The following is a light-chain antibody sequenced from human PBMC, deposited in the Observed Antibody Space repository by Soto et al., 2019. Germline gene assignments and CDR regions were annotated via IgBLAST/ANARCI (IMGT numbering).Light chain of an antibody. V-gene: IGKV3D-15*01. Sequence: EIVMTQSPATLSVSPGERATLSCRASQSVRSDLAWYQQRPGQAPRLLIYGASSRATGIPDRFSGTGSGTDFTLTISRLEPEDFAVYYCQPYNNWPLTFGGGTKVDIK. J-gene: IGKJ4*01. CDR2: GAS. CDR3: QPYNNWPLT. CDR1: QSVRSD.